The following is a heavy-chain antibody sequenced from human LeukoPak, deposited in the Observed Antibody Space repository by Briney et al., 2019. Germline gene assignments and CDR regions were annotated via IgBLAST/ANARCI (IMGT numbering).Heavy chain of an antibody. D-gene: IGHD4-17*01. CDR2: IYTSGST. V-gene: IGHV4-4*07. J-gene: IGHJ5*02. CDR1: GVSISSYY. Sequence: SETLSFTCTVSGVSISSYYWSWIRQPAGKGLEWIGRIYTSGSTNYNPSLKSRVTMSVDTSKNQFSLKLSSVTAADTAVYYCAREGRPQLPRSIYDYGDQPAPENWFDPWGQGTLATVSS. CDR3: AREGRPQLPRSIYDYGDQPAPENWFDP.